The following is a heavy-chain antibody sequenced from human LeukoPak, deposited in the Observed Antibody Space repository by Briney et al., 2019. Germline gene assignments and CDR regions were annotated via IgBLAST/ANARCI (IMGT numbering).Heavy chain of an antibody. D-gene: IGHD3-10*01. CDR3: ARGRGWFGELFRFDP. CDR2: MNPNSGNT. V-gene: IGHV1-8*01. CDR1: GYTFTSYD. Sequence: ASVKVSCKASGYTFTSYDINWVRQAPGQGLEWMGWMNPNSGNTGYAQKFQGRVTMTRNTSISTAYMELSSLRSEDTAVYYCARGRGWFGELFRFDPWGQGTLVTVSS. J-gene: IGHJ5*02.